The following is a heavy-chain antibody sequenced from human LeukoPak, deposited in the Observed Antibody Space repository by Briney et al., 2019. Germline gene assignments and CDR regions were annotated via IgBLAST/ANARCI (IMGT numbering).Heavy chain of an antibody. CDR1: GGSITQTHY. Sequence: KSSGPLSLTCDVSGGSITQTHYWTPARHPPGTGLEWIGEVNLQGSTNHNPSLMRRVAISVDTSANHVSLQLTSVTAADTAVYYCVREGGPYRPLDYSGQGALVTVSS. CDR2: VNLQGST. J-gene: IGHJ4*02. V-gene: IGHV4-4*02. CDR3: VREGGPYRPLDY.